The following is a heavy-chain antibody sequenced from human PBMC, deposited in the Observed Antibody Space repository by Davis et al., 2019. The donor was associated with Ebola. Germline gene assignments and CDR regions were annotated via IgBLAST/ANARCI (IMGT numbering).Heavy chain of an antibody. J-gene: IGHJ3*01. Sequence: GESLKISCAASGFTFSSYSMNWVRQAPGKGLEWVANINKDGSERYYVDSVKGRFTISRDNAKNSLFMQMNSLRVEDTAVYYCVRHNMWTFDVWGQGTMVTVSS. D-gene: IGHD2-21*01. V-gene: IGHV3-7*01. CDR2: INKDGSER. CDR1: GFTFSSYS. CDR3: VRHNMWTFDV.